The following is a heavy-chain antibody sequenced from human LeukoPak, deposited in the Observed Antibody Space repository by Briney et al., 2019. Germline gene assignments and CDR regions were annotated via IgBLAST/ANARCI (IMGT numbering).Heavy chain of an antibody. CDR3: ARVVPRVPAAIGRRWFDP. D-gene: IGHD2-2*01. CDR1: GGSISSSSYY. Sequence: PSETLSLTCTVSGGSISSSSYYWGWIRQPPGKGLEWIGSIYYSGSTYYNPSLKSRVTISVDTSKNQFSLKLSSVTAADTAVYYCARVVPRVPAAIGRRWFDPWGQGTLVTVSS. CDR2: IYYSGST. V-gene: IGHV4-39*07. J-gene: IGHJ5*02.